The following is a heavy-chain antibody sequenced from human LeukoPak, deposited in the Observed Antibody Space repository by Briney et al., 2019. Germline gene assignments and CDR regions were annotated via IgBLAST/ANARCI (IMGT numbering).Heavy chain of an antibody. Sequence: SETLSLTCTVSGGSISSYYWSWIRQPPGKGLEWIGYIYYTGNTNYNPSLKSRITISVDTSKNQFSLKLSSVTAADAPFLYCARSASSSSRSAFDIWGQGTMVTVSS. J-gene: IGHJ3*02. CDR3: ARSASSSSRSAFDI. CDR2: IYYTGNT. CDR1: GGSISSYY. V-gene: IGHV4-59*01. D-gene: IGHD6-6*01.